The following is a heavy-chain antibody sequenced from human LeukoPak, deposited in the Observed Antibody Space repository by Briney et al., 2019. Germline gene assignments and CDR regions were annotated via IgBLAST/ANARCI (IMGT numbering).Heavy chain of an antibody. J-gene: IGHJ4*02. CDR1: GGSISSYY. V-gene: IGHV4-59*01. CDR3: ATGAGYSYAYSFDY. Sequence: PSETLSLTCTVSGGSISSYYWSWIRQPPGKGLEWIGYVYYSGSTNHNPSLKSRVTISVETPKNQFSLKLTSVTAADTAVYYFATGAGYSYAYSFDYWGQGILVTVSS. D-gene: IGHD5-18*01. CDR2: VYYSGST.